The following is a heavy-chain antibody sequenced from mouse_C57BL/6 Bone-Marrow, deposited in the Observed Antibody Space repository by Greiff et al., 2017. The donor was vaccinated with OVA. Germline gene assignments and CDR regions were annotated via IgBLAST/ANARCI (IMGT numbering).Heavy chain of an antibody. Sequence: VHLVESGPGLVAPSQSLSITCTVSGFSLTSSAISWVRQPPGKGLEWLGVIWTGGGTNYNSALKSRLSISKDNSKSQVFLKMNSLQTDDTARYYCARIYGYDVEGFAYWGQGTLVTVSA. V-gene: IGHV2-9-1*01. CDR3: ARIYGYDVEGFAY. CDR1: GFSLTSSA. CDR2: IWTGGGT. J-gene: IGHJ3*01. D-gene: IGHD2-2*01.